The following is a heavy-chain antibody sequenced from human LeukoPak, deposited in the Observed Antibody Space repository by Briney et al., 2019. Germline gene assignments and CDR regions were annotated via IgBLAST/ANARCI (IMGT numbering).Heavy chain of an antibody. Sequence: GGSLRLSCAASGFTFSSYSMNWVRQAPGKGLEWVSYISSSSSTIYYADSVKGRFTISRDNAKNSLYLQMNSLRAEDTAVYYCARDSDWQWLGYYFDYWGQGTLVTVSS. CDR2: ISSSSSTI. D-gene: IGHD6-19*01. CDR1: GFTFSSYS. V-gene: IGHV3-48*01. J-gene: IGHJ4*02. CDR3: ARDSDWQWLGYYFDY.